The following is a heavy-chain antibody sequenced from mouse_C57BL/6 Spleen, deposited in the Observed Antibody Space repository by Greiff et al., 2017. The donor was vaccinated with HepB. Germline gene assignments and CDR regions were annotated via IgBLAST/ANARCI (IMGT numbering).Heavy chain of an antibody. CDR3: TRGPY. CDR2: IDPETGGT. CDR1: GYTFTDYE. V-gene: IGHV1-15*01. J-gene: IGHJ3*01. Sequence: VQGVESGAELVRPGASVTLSCKASGYTFTDYEMHWVKQTPVHGLEWIGAIDPETGGTAYNQKFKGKAILTADKSSSTAYMELRSLTSEDSAVYYCTRGPYWGQGTLVTVSA.